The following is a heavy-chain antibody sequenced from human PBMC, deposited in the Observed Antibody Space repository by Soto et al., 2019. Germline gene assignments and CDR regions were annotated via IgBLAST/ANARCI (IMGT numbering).Heavy chain of an antibody. V-gene: IGHV5-51*01. D-gene: IGHD3-10*01. CDR1: GYSFTSYW. CDR2: IYPGDSDT. CDR3: ARSITMVRGVIGAFDI. J-gene: IGHJ3*02. Sequence: PGESLKISCKGSGYSFTSYWIGWVRQMPGKGLEWMGIIYPGDSDTRYSPSFQGQVTISADKSISTAYLQWSSLKASDTAMYYCARSITMVRGVIGAFDIWGQGTMVTVSS.